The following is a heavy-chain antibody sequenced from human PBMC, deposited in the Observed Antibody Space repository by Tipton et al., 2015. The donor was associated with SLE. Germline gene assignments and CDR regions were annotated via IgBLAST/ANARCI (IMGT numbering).Heavy chain of an antibody. Sequence: LRLSCTVSGGSISSYYWNWIRQPPGKGPEWIGYISYSGSDIYYSGSTNYNPSLKSRVTISGDTSRNQFSLKLTSLTAADTAVYYCARDSASSSYYFDCWGQGTLVTVSS. D-gene: IGHD6-13*01. J-gene: IGHJ4*02. CDR2: ISYSGSDIYYSGST. CDR1: GGSISSYY. CDR3: ARDSASSSYYFDC. V-gene: IGHV4-59*01.